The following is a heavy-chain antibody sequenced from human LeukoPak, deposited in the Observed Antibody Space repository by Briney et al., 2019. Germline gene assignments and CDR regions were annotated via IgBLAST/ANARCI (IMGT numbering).Heavy chain of an antibody. V-gene: IGHV4-59*08. D-gene: IGHD3-16*01. CDR3: ARLKLGAYFDL. Sequence: SETLSLTCTVSGGSTSSDYWSWIRQSPGKGLEWVGYVYNSGDTGKTPSLKSRVTILLDTSKNQCSLKLTSVSAADTTVYYCARLKLGAYFDLWGRGTVVTVSS. J-gene: IGHJ2*01. CDR2: VYNSGDT. CDR1: GGSTSSDY.